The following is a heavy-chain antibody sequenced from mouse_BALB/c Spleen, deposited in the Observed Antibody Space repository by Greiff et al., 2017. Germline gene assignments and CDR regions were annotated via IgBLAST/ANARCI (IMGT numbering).Heavy chain of an antibody. CDR3: ARQDGNSFAY. Sequence: EVMLVESGGDLVKPGGSLKLSCAASGFTFSSYGMSWVRQTPDKRLEWVATISSGGSYTYYPDSVKGRFTISRDNAKNTLYLQMSSLKSEDTAMYYCARQDGNSFAYWGQGTLVTVSA. V-gene: IGHV5-6*01. D-gene: IGHD2-1*01. CDR2: ISSGGSYT. J-gene: IGHJ3*01. CDR1: GFTFSSYG.